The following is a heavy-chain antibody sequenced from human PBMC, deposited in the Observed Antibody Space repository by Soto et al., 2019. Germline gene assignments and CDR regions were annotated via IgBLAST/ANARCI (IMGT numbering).Heavy chain of an antibody. Sequence: PSETLSLTCSVSGGSINSGGYYWSWIRQHPGQGLEWIGSISDRGTAYYNPSLRSRISISIHTSKNQFSLKVRSVTAADAAVFYCARGRPSYAPWGQGTRVTVS. J-gene: IGHJ5*02. V-gene: IGHV4-31*03. CDR2: ISDRGTA. CDR3: ARGRPSYAP. CDR1: GGSINSGGYY. D-gene: IGHD2-2*01.